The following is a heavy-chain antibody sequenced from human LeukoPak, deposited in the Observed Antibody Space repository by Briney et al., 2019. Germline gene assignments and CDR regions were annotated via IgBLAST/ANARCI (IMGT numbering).Heavy chain of an antibody. V-gene: IGHV1-2*02. CDR3: ARTRLLDM. CDR1: GYTFTGYY. J-gene: IGHJ3*02. Sequence: GASVKVSCKASGYTFTGYYLHWVRQAPGQGPEWLGWGNPSSGATKYEQKFQGRVTMTGDTSISTAYMELRGLRSDDTAVYYCARTRLLDMWGQGTMVTVSS. CDR2: GNPSSGAT.